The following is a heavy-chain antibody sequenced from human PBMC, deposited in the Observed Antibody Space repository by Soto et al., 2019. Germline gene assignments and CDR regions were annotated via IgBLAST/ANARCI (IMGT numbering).Heavy chain of an antibody. CDR2: IKQDGSEK. D-gene: IGHD1-26*01. J-gene: IGHJ4*02. V-gene: IGHV3-7*05. Sequence: GGSLRLSCAASGFTFSSYWMSWVRQAPGKGLEWVANIKQDGSEKYYVDSVKGRFTISRDNAKNSLYLQMNSLRAEDTAVYYCARVLNSGSYWGLCYFDYWGQGTLVTVSS. CDR3: ARVLNSGSYWGLCYFDY. CDR1: GFTFSSYW.